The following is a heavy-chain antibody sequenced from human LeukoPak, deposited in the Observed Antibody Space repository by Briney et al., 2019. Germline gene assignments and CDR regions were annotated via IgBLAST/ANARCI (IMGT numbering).Heavy chain of an antibody. V-gene: IGHV1-2*02. D-gene: IGHD3-9*01. CDR3: AREAGSLNDWLSTKNWFDP. Sequence: ASVKVSCKASGYTFISYGISWVRQAPGRGLEWMGWINPNSGGTNYAQKFQGRVTMTRDTSISTAYMELSRLRSDDTAVYYCAREAGSLNDWLSTKNWFDPWGQGTLVTVSS. J-gene: IGHJ5*02. CDR2: INPNSGGT. CDR1: GYTFISYG.